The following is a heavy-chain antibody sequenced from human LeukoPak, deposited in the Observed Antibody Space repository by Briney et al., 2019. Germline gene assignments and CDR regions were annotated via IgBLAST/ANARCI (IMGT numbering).Heavy chain of an antibody. J-gene: IGHJ4*02. CDR3: ARLKSATRYSSQDY. D-gene: IGHD5-18*01. V-gene: IGHV3-30*04. CDR1: GFTFSSYV. Sequence: PGRSLRLSCAVSGFTFSSYVMHWVRQAPGKGLEWVAIISYDGSNEYYADSVKGRFTISRDNAKNSLYLQMNSLRAEDTAVYYCARLKSATRYSSQDYWGQGTLVTVSS. CDR2: ISYDGSNE.